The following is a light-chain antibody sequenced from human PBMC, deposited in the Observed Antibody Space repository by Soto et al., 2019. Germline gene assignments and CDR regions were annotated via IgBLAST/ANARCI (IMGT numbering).Light chain of an antibody. CDR3: QQANSFPLT. Sequence: TQSPGTLSLSPGERATLSCRASQSVSSWLAWYKQKPGKAPKLLIYAASSLQSGVPSRFRGSGSGTDFTLTISSLKPEDFATYYCQQANSFPLTFGGGTKVDIK. CDR2: AAS. CDR1: QSVSSW. V-gene: IGKV1-12*01. J-gene: IGKJ4*01.